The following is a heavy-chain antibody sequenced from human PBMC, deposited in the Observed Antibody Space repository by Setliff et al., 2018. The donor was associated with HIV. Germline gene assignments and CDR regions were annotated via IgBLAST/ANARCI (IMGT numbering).Heavy chain of an antibody. D-gene: IGHD4-17*01. Sequence: SETLSLTCTVSGPSINIHYWSWIRQCPGKGFEWIGYIYSTGSTNYNPSLQSRVTISMVASRNQFSLKVTSVTAADTAVYYCAKGAGFYGDYTFDHWGQGRQVTVSS. CDR2: IYSTGST. V-gene: IGHV4-59*11. CDR1: GPSINIHY. CDR3: AKGAGFYGDYTFDH. J-gene: IGHJ4*02.